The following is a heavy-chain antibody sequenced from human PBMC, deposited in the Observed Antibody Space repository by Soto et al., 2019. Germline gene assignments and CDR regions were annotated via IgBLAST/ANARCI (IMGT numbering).Heavy chain of an antibody. V-gene: IGHV4-61*01. Sequence: SETLSLTCTVSGGSVSSGSYYWSWIRQPPGKGLEWIGYIYYSGSTNYNPSLKSRVTISVDTSKNQFSLKLSSVTAADTAVYYCARKGGWYRFDYWGQGTLVTVSS. CDR2: IYYSGST. CDR1: GGSVSSGSYY. J-gene: IGHJ4*02. D-gene: IGHD6-19*01. CDR3: ARKGGWYRFDY.